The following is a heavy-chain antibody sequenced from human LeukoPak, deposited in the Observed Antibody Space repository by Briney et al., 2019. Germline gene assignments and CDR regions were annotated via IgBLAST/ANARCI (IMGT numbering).Heavy chain of an antibody. CDR3: ARVGKNYDILTGYYTSHYYYYMDV. CDR1: GFTFSSYA. J-gene: IGHJ6*03. V-gene: IGHV3-23*01. Sequence: GGSLRLSCAASGFTFSSYAMSWVRQAPGKGLEWVSAISGSGGSTYYADSVKGRFTISRDNAKNSLYLQMNSLRAEDTAVYYCARVGKNYDILTGYYTSHYYYYMDVWGKGTTVTVSS. D-gene: IGHD3-9*01. CDR2: ISGSGGST.